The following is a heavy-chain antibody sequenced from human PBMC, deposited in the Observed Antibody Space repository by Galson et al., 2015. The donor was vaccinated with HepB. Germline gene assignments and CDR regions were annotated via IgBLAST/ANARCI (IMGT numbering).Heavy chain of an antibody. J-gene: IGHJ4*02. Sequence: SLRLSCAASAFTFNTYSMNWVRQAPGKGLEWVSYISSSSSTIYYADSVRGRFTISRDNAKNSLYLQMNSLRAEDTAVYYCARTHDSTCYYHYYFDYWGQGTLVTVSS. CDR3: ARTHDSTCYYHYYFDY. D-gene: IGHD3-22*01. V-gene: IGHV3-48*01. CDR1: AFTFNTYS. CDR2: ISSSSSTI.